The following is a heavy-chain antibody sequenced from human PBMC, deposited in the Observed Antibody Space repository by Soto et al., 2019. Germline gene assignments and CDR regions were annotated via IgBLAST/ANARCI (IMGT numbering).Heavy chain of an antibody. D-gene: IGHD6-6*01. CDR2: INYSGST. V-gene: IGHV4-31*03. CDR1: GGSTSSGGYY. CDR3: ARVIRAARGPGHFDY. Sequence: SETLSLTCTLSGGSTSSGGYYWSWFHQHPGKGLEWIGYINYSGSTYYNPSLKSRDTTSVDTSKNQFSLKLSAVTAADTAVYYCARVIRAARGPGHFDYWGQGTLVTVSS. J-gene: IGHJ4*02.